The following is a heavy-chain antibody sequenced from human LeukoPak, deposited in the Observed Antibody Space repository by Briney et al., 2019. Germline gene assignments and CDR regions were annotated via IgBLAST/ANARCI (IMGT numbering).Heavy chain of an antibody. J-gene: IGHJ6*02. D-gene: IGHD2-2*01. Sequence: ASVKVSCKASGYTFTSYDISWVRQATGQGLEWMGWMNPNSGNTGYAQKFQGRVTMTRNTSISTAYMELSSLRSEDTAVYYCAAQCSSTSCYFSAGGRYYYGMDVWGQGTTVTVSS. CDR1: GYTFTSYD. CDR2: MNPNSGNT. CDR3: AAQCSSTSCYFSAGGRYYYGMDV. V-gene: IGHV1-8*01.